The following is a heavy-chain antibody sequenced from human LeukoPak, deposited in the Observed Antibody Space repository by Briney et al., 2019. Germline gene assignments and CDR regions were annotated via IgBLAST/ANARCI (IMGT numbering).Heavy chain of an antibody. J-gene: IGHJ3*02. D-gene: IGHD3-22*01. CDR2: ISSSSSTI. Sequence: GGSLRLSCAASGFTFSSYSMNWVRQAPGKGLEWVSYISSSSSTIYYADSVKGRFTISRDNSKNTLYLQMNSLRAEDTAVYYCAKERYYYDSSGYYPDAFDIWGQGTMVTVSS. V-gene: IGHV3-48*01. CDR3: AKERYYYDSSGYYPDAFDI. CDR1: GFTFSSYS.